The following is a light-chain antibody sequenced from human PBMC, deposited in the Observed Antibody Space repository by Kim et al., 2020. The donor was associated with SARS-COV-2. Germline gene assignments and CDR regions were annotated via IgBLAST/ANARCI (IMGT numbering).Light chain of an antibody. V-gene: IGKV3-20*01. Sequence: YTGKRATLSRRARQSVSSCYLAWYQQKPGQAPRLLIYGASSRATGIPDKFSGSGSGTDFTLTISRLEPEDFAVYYCQQYGSSTLTFGGGAKMGIK. CDR1: QSVSSCY. CDR3: QQYGSSTLT. J-gene: IGKJ4*01. CDR2: GAS.